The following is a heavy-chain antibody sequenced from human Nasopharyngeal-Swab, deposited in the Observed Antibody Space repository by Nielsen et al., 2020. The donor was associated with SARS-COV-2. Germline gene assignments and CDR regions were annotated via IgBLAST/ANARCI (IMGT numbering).Heavy chain of an antibody. J-gene: IGHJ6*02. V-gene: IGHV3-43*01. D-gene: IGHD3-9*01. CDR3: AKDSQGSVLRYFDWLPYGMDV. CDR2: ISWDGGST. CDR1: GFTFSSYT. Sequence: GESLKISCAASGFTFSSYTMHWVRQAPGKGLEWVSLISWDGGSTYYADSVKGRFTISRDNSKNSLYLQMNSLRTEDTALYYCAKDSQGSVLRYFDWLPYGMDVWGQGTTVTVSS.